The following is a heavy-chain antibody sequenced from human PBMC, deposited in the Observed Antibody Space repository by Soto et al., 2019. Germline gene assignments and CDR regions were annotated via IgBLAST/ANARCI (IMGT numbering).Heavy chain of an antibody. V-gene: IGHV4-30-2*01. CDR2: IYDSGNT. CDR1: GGSISGTTYS. Sequence: QLQLQESGSGLVKPSQTLSLTCAVSGGSISGTTYSWSWIRQPPGKGLEWIGYIYDSGNTYYIPSLKSQFAISVDRSKNQFSLKLTSVTAADTAVYYCARGQGAAAGHSNFDYWGQGALVTVSS. CDR3: ARGQGAAAGHSNFDY. D-gene: IGHD6-13*01. J-gene: IGHJ4*02.